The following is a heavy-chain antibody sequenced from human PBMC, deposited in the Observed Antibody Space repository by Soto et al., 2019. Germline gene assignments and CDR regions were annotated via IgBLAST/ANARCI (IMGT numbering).Heavy chain of an antibody. CDR1: GGTFSSYA. Sequence: GASVKVSCKASGGTFSSYAISWVRQAPGQGLEWMGGIIPIFGTANYAQKFQGRVTITADESTSTAYMELSSLRSEDTAVYYCARSEDCSGGSCSLLNWFDPWGQGTLVTVSS. CDR3: ARSEDCSGGSCSLLNWFDP. CDR2: IIPIFGTA. J-gene: IGHJ5*02. V-gene: IGHV1-69*13. D-gene: IGHD2-15*01.